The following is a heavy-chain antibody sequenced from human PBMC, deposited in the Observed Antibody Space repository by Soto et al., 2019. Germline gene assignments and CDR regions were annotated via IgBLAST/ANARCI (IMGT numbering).Heavy chain of an antibody. D-gene: IGHD2-15*01. CDR1: GYTFTSYY. J-gene: IGHJ1*01. CDR3: ARAPSYYDFWSGGSCYSGLYFQH. CDR2: INPSGGST. Sequence: GASVKVSCKASGYTFTSYYMHWVRQAPGQGLEWMGIINPSGGSTSYAQKFQGRVTMTRDTSTSTVYMELSSLRSEDTAVYYCARAPSYYDFWSGGSCYSGLYFQHWGQGTLVTVSS. V-gene: IGHV1-46*03.